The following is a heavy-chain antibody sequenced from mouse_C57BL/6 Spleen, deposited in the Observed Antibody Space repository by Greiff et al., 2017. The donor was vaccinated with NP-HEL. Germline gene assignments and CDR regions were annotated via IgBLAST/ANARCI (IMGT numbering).Heavy chain of an antibody. J-gene: IGHJ2*01. CDR3: ARGATVALDY. V-gene: IGHV1-50*01. CDR1: GYTFTSYW. CDR2: IDPSDSYT. Sequence: VQLQQSGAELVKPGASVKLSCKASGYTFTSYWMQWVKQRPGQGLEWIGEIDPSDSYTNYNQKFKGKATLTVDTSSSTAYMQLSSLTSEDSAVYYCARGATVALDYWGQGTTLTVSS. D-gene: IGHD1-1*01.